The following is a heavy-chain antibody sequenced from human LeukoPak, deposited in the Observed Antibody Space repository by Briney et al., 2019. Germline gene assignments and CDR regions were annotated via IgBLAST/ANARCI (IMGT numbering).Heavy chain of an antibody. CDR1: GFTFSSYA. CDR3: ARVGAEGPVDY. J-gene: IGHJ4*02. CDR2: ISYDGSNK. D-gene: IGHD3-10*01. V-gene: IGHV3-30-3*01. Sequence: PGRSLRLSCAASGFTFSSYAMHWVRQAPGKGLEWVAVISYDGSNKYYADSVKGRFTISRDNSKNTLYLQMNSLRAEDTAVNYCARVGAEGPVDYWGQGTLVTVSS.